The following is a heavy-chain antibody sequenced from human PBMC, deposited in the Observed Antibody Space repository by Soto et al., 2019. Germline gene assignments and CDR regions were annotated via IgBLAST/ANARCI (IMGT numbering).Heavy chain of an antibody. V-gene: IGHV4-61*01. CDR3: PRGPSTTGRWFDP. Sequence: PSETLSLTCTVSGGSVSSGSYYWSWIRQPPGKGLEWIGYIYYSGSTNYNPSLKSRVTISVDTSKNQFSLKLNSVTAADTAVYYWPRGPSTTGRWFDPWGQGTLVTVSS. D-gene: IGHD1-1*01. CDR1: GGSVSSGSYY. CDR2: IYYSGST. J-gene: IGHJ5*02.